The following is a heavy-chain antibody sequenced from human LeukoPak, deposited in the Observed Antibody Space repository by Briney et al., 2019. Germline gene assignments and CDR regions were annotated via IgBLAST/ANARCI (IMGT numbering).Heavy chain of an antibody. CDR3: ARGPSYYDILTAFPVGPLGMPI. D-gene: IGHD3-9*01. J-gene: IGHJ3*02. CDR2: ISSSGSTI. Sequence: PGGSLRLSCAASGFTFSSYEMYWVRQAPGKGLEWVSYISSSGSTIYYADSVKGRFTISRDNAKNSLYLQMNSLRAEDTAVYYCARGPSYYDILTAFPVGPLGMPIWGQGTMVTVSS. V-gene: IGHV3-48*03. CDR1: GFTFSSYE.